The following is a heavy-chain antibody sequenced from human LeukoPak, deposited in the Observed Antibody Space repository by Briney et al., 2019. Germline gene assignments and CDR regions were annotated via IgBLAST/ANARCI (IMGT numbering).Heavy chain of an antibody. V-gene: IGHV4-59*01. CDR1: GGSISSYY. CDR2: IYYSGST. Sequence: PSETLSLTCTVSGGSISSYYWSWIRQPPGKELEWIGYIYYSGSTNYNPSLKSRVTISVDTSKNQFSLKLSSVTAADTAVYYCARELVGAAFDYWGQGTLVTVSS. D-gene: IGHD1-26*01. J-gene: IGHJ4*02. CDR3: ARELVGAAFDY.